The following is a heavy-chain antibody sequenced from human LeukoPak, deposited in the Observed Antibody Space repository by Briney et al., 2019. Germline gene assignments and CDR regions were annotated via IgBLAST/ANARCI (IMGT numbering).Heavy chain of an antibody. CDR2: IIPILGIA. CDR3: ARIAARQDYFDY. Sequence: GSSVKVSCKASGGTFISYTISWVRQAPGQGLEWMGRIIPILGIANYAQKFQGRVTITADKSTSTAYMELSSLRPDDTAVYYCARIAARQDYFDYWGQGTLVTVSS. J-gene: IGHJ4*02. D-gene: IGHD6-6*01. CDR1: GGTFISYT. V-gene: IGHV1-69*02.